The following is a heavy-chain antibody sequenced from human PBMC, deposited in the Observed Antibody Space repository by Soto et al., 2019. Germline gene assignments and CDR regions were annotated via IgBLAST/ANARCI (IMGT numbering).Heavy chain of an antibody. V-gene: IGHV1-24*01. J-gene: IGHJ4*02. CDR3: ATGRITGTTFDY. CDR1: GYTLTELS. D-gene: IGHD1-20*01. Sequence: ASVKVSCKVSGYTLTELSMHWVRQAPGKGLEWMGGFDPEDGETIYAQKFQGRVTMTEDTSTDTAYMELSSLRSEDTAVYYYATGRITGTTFDYWGQGTLVTVSS. CDR2: FDPEDGET.